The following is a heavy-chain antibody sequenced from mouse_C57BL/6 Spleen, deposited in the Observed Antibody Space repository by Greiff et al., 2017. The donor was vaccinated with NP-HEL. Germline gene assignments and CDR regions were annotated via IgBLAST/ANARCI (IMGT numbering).Heavy chain of an antibody. Sequence: VQLQQSVAELVRPGASVKLSCTASGFNIKNTYMHWVKQRPEQGLEWIGRIDPANGNTKYAPKFQGKATITADTSSNTAYLQLSSLPSEDTAIYYCASSATVVEGWFAYWGQGTLVTVSA. D-gene: IGHD1-1*01. V-gene: IGHV14-3*01. J-gene: IGHJ3*01. CDR2: IDPANGNT. CDR1: GFNIKNTY. CDR3: ASSATVVEGWFAY.